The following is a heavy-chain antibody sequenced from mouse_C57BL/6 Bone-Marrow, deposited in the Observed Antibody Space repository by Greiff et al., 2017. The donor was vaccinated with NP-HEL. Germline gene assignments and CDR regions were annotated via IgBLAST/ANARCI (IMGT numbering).Heavy chain of an antibody. CDR3: ARNTAYYSNLAWFAY. Sequence: QVHVKQSGPGLVQPSQSLSITCTVSGFSLTSYGVHWVRQSPGKGLEWLGVIWSGGSTDYNAAFISRLSISKDNSKSQVFFKMNSLQADDTAIYYCARNTAYYSNLAWFAYWGQGTLVTVSA. J-gene: IGHJ3*01. CDR1: GFSLTSYG. V-gene: IGHV2-2*01. D-gene: IGHD2-5*01. CDR2: IWSGGST.